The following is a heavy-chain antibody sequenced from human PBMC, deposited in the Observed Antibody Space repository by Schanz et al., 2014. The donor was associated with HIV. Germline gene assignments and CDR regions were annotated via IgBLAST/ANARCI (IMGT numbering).Heavy chain of an antibody. Sequence: VQPGCSLLLSFSASFFPFLLSGMHWVRQAPGKGLEWVAVIWYDGSNRYYTDSVKGRFTISRDNSKNTLYLQMNSLRAEDTAVYYCAKDGSCREGDACDIWGQGTMVTVSS. CDR2: IWYDGSNR. CDR1: FFPFLLSG. CDR3: AKDGSCREGDACDI. J-gene: IGHJ3*02. V-gene: IGHV3-33*06.